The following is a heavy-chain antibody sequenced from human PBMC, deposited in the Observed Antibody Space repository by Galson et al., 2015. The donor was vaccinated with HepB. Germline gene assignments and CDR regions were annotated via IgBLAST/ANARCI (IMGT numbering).Heavy chain of an antibody. CDR1: GFTFSSYS. V-gene: IGHV3-48*02. D-gene: IGHD3-16*01. Sequence: SLRLSCAASGFTFSSYSMNWVRQAPGKGLERVSYISSSSSTIYYADSVKGRFTISRDNAKNSLYQQMNSLRDEDTAVYYCARANDDVWGRPLDYWGQGTLVTVSS. J-gene: IGHJ4*02. CDR3: ARANDDVWGRPLDY. CDR2: ISSSSSTI.